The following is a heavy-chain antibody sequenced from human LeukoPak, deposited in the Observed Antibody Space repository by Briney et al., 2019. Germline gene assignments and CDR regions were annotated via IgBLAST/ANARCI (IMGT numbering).Heavy chain of an antibody. CDR3: ARVRGGWFGELHDY. D-gene: IGHD3-10*01. CDR2: IYYSGST. Sequence: SETLSLTCTVSGGSISSYYWSWIRQPPGKGLEWIGYIYYSGSTNYNPSLKSRVTISVDTSKNQFSLKLSSVTAADTAVYYCARVRGGWFGELHDYWGQGTLVTVSS. CDR1: GGSISSYY. V-gene: IGHV4-59*01. J-gene: IGHJ4*02.